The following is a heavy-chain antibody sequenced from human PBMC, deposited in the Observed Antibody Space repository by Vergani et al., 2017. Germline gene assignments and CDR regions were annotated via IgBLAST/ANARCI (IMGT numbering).Heavy chain of an antibody. D-gene: IGHD6-13*01. CDR2: IIPILGIA. J-gene: IGHJ4*02. CDR3: ARDRYSSILGRGYYFYY. Sequence: QVQLVQSGAEVKKPGSSVKVSCKASGGTFSRYTISWVRQAPGQGLEWMGRIIPILGIANYAQKFQGRVTITADKSTSTAYMELSSLRSEDTAVYYSARDRYSSILGRGYYFYYWGQGTLVTVSS. V-gene: IGHV1-69*08. CDR1: GGTFSRYT.